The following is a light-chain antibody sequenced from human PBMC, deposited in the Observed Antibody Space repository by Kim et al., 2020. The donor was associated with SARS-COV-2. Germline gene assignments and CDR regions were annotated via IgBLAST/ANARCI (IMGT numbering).Light chain of an antibody. V-gene: IGKV3-11*01. J-gene: IGKJ1*01. CDR3: QQRINWPPT. CDR1: QTVSMY. CDR2: EAS. Sequence: SLAPGDIAPISGEASQTVSMYLAWYQQKPGQAPRLLIYEASNRAAGIPARFSGSGSGTDFTLTISSLEPEDFAVYYCQQRINWPPTFGQGTKVDIK.